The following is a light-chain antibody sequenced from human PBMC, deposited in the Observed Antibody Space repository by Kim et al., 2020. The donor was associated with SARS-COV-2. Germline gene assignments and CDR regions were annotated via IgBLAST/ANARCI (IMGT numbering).Light chain of an antibody. CDR3: QQYGSSPFT. J-gene: IGKJ4*01. Sequence: EIVLTQSPGTLSLSPGERATLSCRASQSVSSSYLAWYQQKPDQAPRLLIYGASSRATAIPDRFSGSGSGTDFTLTISRVEPEDFAVYYCQQYGSSPFTFGGGTKVDIK. V-gene: IGKV3-20*01. CDR1: QSVSSSY. CDR2: GAS.